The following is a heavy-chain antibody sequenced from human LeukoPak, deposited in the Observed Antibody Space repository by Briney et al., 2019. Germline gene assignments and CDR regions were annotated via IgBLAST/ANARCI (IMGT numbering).Heavy chain of an antibody. CDR2: ITGSSSTI. V-gene: IGHV3-48*01. Sequence: GGSLRLSCAASGFTFSSFSMNWVRQAPGKGLEWVSFITGSSSTIYYADSVKGRFTISRDNAKNSLYLQMDSLRAEDTAVYYCASCSSTNCYWGQGTLVTVSS. J-gene: IGHJ4*02. CDR1: GFTFSSFS. CDR3: ASCSSTNCY. D-gene: IGHD2-2*01.